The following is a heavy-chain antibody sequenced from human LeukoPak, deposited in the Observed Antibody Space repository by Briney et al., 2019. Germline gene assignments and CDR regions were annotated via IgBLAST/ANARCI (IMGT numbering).Heavy chain of an antibody. CDR2: IYYSGST. CDR3: ARDSGNYPYYFDY. D-gene: IGHD1-26*01. J-gene: IGHJ4*02. V-gene: IGHV4-59*01. Sequence: PSETLSLTCTVSGGSISSYYWSWIRQPPGKGLEWIGYIYYSGSTNYNPSLKSRVTISVDTSKNQFSLKLSSVTAADTAVYYCARDSGNYPYYFDYWGQGTLVTVSS. CDR1: GGSISSYY.